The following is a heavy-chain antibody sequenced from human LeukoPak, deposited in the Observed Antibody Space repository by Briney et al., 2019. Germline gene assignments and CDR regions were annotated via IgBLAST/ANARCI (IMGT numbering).Heavy chain of an antibody. V-gene: IGHV5-51*01. D-gene: IGHD2-15*01. CDR3: ARRTRTGRGYFDY. CDR2: IDPADSET. Sequence: GESLQISCKGSGSSFTNFWIAWVRQMPGKGLEWMGIIDPADSETKYSPSFQGQVTISADKSISTAYLQWSSLKASDTAMYYCARRTRTGRGYFDYWGQGTLVTVSS. CDR1: GSSFTNFW. J-gene: IGHJ4*02.